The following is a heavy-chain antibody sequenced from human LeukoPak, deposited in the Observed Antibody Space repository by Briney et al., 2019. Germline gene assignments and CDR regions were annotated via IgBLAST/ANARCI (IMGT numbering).Heavy chain of an antibody. V-gene: IGHV1-8*01. J-gene: IGHJ4*02. Sequence: ASVKVSCKASGYTFTSYDISWVRQATGQGLEWMGWMNPNSGNAGYAQRFQGRVTMTRNNSISTAYMELTSLRSEDTAVYYCARDPSNTSGRYTYFDYWGQGTLVTVSS. CDR2: MNPNSGNA. CDR1: GYTFTSYD. CDR3: ARDPSNTSGRYTYFDY. D-gene: IGHD3-16*02.